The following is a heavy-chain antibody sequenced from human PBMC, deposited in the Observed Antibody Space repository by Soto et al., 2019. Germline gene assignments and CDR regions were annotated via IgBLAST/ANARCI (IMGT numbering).Heavy chain of an antibody. J-gene: IGHJ4*02. CDR3: ARVGRIAAAGIHY. V-gene: IGHV4-59*01. CDR2: IYYSGST. Sequence: QVQLQESGPGLVKPSETLSLTCTVSGGSISSYYWSWIRQPPGKGLEWIGYIYYSGSTNYNPSLKSRVTIPGDTSKNQFSLKLSSVTAADTAVYYCARVGRIAAAGIHYWGQGTLVTVSS. D-gene: IGHD6-13*01. CDR1: GGSISSYY.